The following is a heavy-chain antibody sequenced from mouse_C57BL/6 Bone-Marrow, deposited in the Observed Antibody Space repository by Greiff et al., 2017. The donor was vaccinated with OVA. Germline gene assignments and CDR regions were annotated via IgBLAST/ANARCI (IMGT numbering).Heavy chain of an antibody. CDR2: INPNNGGT. J-gene: IGHJ2*01. CDR1: GYTFTDYY. D-gene: IGHD1-1*01. V-gene: IGHV1-26*01. Sequence: VQLQQSGPELVKPGASVKISCKASGYTFTDYYMNWVKQSHGKSLEWIGDINPNNGGTSYNQKFKGKATLTVDKSSSTAYMELRSLTSEDSAVYYCARGWDYGFDYWGQGTTLTVSS. CDR3: ARGWDYGFDY.